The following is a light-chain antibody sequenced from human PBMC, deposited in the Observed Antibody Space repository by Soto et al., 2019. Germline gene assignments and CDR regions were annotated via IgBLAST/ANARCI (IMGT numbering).Light chain of an antibody. Sequence: QSALTQPPSASGSPGQSVTISCTGTSSDVGGYNYVSWYQQHPGKAPKLMIYDVNKRPSGVPGRFSGSKSGNTASLTVSGLQAEDEADYYCSSYAGSNTYVFGTGTKLTVL. J-gene: IGLJ1*01. CDR1: SSDVGGYNY. CDR3: SSYAGSNTYV. V-gene: IGLV2-8*01. CDR2: DVN.